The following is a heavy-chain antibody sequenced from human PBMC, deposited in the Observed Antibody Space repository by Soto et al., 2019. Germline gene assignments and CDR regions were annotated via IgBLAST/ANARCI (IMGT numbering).Heavy chain of an antibody. V-gene: IGHV3-66*01. Sequence: EVQLVESGGDLVQPGGSLRLSCAASEFTVSSNYMSWVRQAPGKGLEWISIIYSAGNTYYADSVKGRFTISRDNSKNTLYLQMNSLGAEDTAVYYCARDFVVGGPTINYYYGMDVWGQGTTVTVSS. J-gene: IGHJ6*02. CDR3: ARDFVVGGPTINYYYGMDV. D-gene: IGHD1-26*01. CDR2: IYSAGNT. CDR1: EFTVSSNY.